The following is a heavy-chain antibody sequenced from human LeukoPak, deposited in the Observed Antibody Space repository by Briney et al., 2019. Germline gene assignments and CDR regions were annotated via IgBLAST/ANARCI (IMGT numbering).Heavy chain of an antibody. V-gene: IGHV1-69*13. D-gene: IGHD2-8*01. Sequence: GASVKVSCKASGGTFSSYAISWVRQAPGQGLEWMGGIIPIFGTANYAQKFQCRVTITADESTSTAYMELSSLRSEDTAVYYCARDLGVYAETNYYYYMDVWGKGTTVTVSS. CDR1: GGTFSSYA. CDR3: ARDLGVYAETNYYYYMDV. J-gene: IGHJ6*03. CDR2: IIPIFGTA.